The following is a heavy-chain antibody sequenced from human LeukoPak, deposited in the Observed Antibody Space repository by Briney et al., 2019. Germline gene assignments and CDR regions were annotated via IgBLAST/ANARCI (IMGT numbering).Heavy chain of an antibody. D-gene: IGHD4-17*01. Sequence: PGGSLRLSCAASGFTFSSYGMHWVRQAPGKGLEWVAVISYDGSNKYYADSVKGRFTISRDNSKNTLYLQMNSLRAEDTAVYYCASSLDYVDAFDIWGQGTMVTVSS. CDR2: ISYDGSNK. CDR3: ASSLDYVDAFDI. V-gene: IGHV3-30*03. CDR1: GFTFSSYG. J-gene: IGHJ3*02.